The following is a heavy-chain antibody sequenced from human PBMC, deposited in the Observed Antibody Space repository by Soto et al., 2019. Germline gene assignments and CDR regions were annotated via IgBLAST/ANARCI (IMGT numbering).Heavy chain of an antibody. D-gene: IGHD5-12*01. CDR2: IYYSGST. V-gene: IGHV4-39*01. CDR3: ARHLGEWLRSHYYYMDV. Sequence: QLQLQESGPGLVKPSETLSLTCTVSGGSISSSSYYWGWIRQPPGKGLEWIGSIYYSGSTYYNPSLKSRVTISVDTSKNQFSLKLSSVTAADTAVYYCARHLGEWLRSHYYYMDVWGKRTTVTVSS. J-gene: IGHJ6*03. CDR1: GGSISSSSYY.